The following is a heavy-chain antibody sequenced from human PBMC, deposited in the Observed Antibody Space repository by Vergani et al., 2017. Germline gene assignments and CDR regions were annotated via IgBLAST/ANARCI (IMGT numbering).Heavy chain of an antibody. CDR3: ARGGQQWLGRTCMDY. V-gene: IGHV4-34*01. CDR2: INHSGST. D-gene: IGHD6-19*01. CDR1: GGLFSGHY. Sequence: QVQVQQWGGGLLKPSETLSLTRAVYGGLFSGHYWRWIRQPPGKGLGWIGEINHSGSTNYNPSIKSRVTISVDTSKKQFSLKLSSVTAAGTAVYYCARGGQQWLGRTCMDYWGQGTLVTVSS. J-gene: IGHJ4*01.